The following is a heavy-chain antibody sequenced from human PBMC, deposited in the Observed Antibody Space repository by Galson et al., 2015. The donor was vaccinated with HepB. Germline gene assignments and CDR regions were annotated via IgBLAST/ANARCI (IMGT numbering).Heavy chain of an antibody. D-gene: IGHD3-16*01. CDR1: GFTFNNYI. CDR3: ASQIREGY. CDR2: IFSDGNKK. Sequence: SLRLSCAASGFTFNNYIMHWFRQAPGKGLEWVASIFSDGNKKYADSVKGRFTISRDNSKNTLYVQMDSLRTEDTAVYYCASQIREGYWGQGTLVTVSS. V-gene: IGHV3-30-3*01. J-gene: IGHJ4*02.